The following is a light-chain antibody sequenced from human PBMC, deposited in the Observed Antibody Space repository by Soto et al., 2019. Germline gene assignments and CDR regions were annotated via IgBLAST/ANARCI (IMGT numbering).Light chain of an antibody. J-gene: IGKJ1*01. CDR1: QSVTNN. CDR2: GAS. CDR3: QQHNNWPST. V-gene: IGKV3-15*01. Sequence: EIVMTQSPATLSVSPGERATLSCRASQSVTNNLAWYQQKPGQPPRLLIYGASSRATGIPARFSGSGSGTEFTHTISSLQSEDFAVYYCQQHNNWPSTFGQGTKVDFK.